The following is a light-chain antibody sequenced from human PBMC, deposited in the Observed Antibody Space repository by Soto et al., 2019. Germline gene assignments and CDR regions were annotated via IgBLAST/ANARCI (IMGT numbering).Light chain of an antibody. V-gene: IGKV3-11*01. CDR2: DAS. CDR3: QQRGKT. J-gene: IGKJ2*01. CDR1: QSVSDS. Sequence: DIVLTQSPATLSLSPGERATLSCRASQSVSDSLAWYQQKPGQAPRLLIYDASSRATGIPARFSGSGSVTDFTLTISSLEPEDFAVYYCQQRGKTFGQGTKLEIK.